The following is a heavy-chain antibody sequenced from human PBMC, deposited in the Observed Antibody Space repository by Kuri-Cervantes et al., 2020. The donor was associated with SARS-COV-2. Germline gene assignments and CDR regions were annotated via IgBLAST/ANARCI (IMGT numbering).Heavy chain of an antibody. J-gene: IGHJ6*02. CDR1: GFTFSNYA. Sequence: LLLTCAVSGFTFSNYAMHWVRQAPGEGLEWVAVISYDGSSKYYADSVKGRFTISRDNPKNTLYLQMNRLTIEDTAVYYCARVYEYVRLAWGMDVWGQGTTVTVSS. V-gene: IGHV3-30*04. CDR2: ISYDGSSK. D-gene: IGHD2/OR15-2a*01. CDR3: ARVYEYVRLAWGMDV.